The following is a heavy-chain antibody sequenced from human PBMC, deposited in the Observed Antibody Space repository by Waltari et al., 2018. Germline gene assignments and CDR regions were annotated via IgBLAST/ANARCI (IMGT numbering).Heavy chain of an antibody. D-gene: IGHD6-13*01. CDR2: ISYDGSNK. CDR3: ASLAIAAAGVNIDY. CDR1: GFTFSSYA. Sequence: QVQLVASGGGVVQPGRSLRLSCAASGFTFSSYAMHWVRQAPGKGLEWVAVISYDGSNKYYADAGKGRFTISRDNSKNTLYLQMNSLRAEDTAVYYCASLAIAAAGVNIDYWGQGTLVTVSS. V-gene: IGHV3-30-3*01. J-gene: IGHJ4*02.